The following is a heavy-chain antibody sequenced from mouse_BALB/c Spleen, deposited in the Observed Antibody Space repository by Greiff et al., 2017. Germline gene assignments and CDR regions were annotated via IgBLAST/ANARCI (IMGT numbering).Heavy chain of an antibody. V-gene: IGHV1-7*01. Sequence: VQLHQSGAELAKPWDSVKMSCKSSGYTFTSYWMHWVKQRPGQGLEWIGYINPSTGYTEYNQQFKDKATFTADKSSSTAYMQLSSLTSEDSAVYYCARGGLTETSSHYWGQGTTLTVSA. CDR2: INPSTGYT. CDR3: ARGGLTETSSHY. CDR1: GYTFTSYW. D-gene: IGHD3-3*01. J-gene: IGHJ2*01.